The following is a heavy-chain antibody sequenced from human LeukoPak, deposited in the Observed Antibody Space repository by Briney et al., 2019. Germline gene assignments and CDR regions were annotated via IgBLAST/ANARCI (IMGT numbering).Heavy chain of an antibody. CDR2: IYHSGST. J-gene: IGHJ4*02. CDR3: ARTRQWLEYYFDY. D-gene: IGHD6-19*01. V-gene: IGHV4-38-2*01. CDR1: GYSISSCYY. Sequence: PSETLSLTCAVSGYSISSCYYWGWIRQPPGKGLDWIGSIYHSGSTYYNPSLKSRVTISVDTSKNQFSLKLSSVTAADTAVYYCARTRQWLEYYFDYWGQGTLVTVSS.